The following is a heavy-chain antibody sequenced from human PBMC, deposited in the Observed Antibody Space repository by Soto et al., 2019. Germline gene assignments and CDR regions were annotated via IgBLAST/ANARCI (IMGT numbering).Heavy chain of an antibody. Sequence: GGSLRLSCAASGFTFSDYYMSWIRQAPGKGLEWVSYISSGASTLYYADSVKGRFTISRDNAKNSLYLQMNSLRAEDTAVYYCSRGSLSGPYWYFDLWGRGTLVTVSS. J-gene: IGHJ2*01. CDR3: SRGSLSGPYWYFDL. CDR1: GFTFSDYY. CDR2: ISSGASTL. D-gene: IGHD5-12*01. V-gene: IGHV3-11*01.